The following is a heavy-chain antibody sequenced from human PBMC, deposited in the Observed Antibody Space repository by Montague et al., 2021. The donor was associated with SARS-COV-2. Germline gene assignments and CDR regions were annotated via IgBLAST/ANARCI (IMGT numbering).Heavy chain of an antibody. J-gene: IGHJ4*02. CDR3: ARLYGSSFDY. V-gene: IGHV4-39*01. D-gene: IGHD4-17*01. Sequence: SETLSLTCTVSGGSVSSISSHWGWIRQPPGKELESIGSFYYAGGTQYNPSLKSRVTISVYTSNDQFSLKMNSVTAADTDVYFCARLYGSSFDYWGQGTLVTVSS. CDR1: GGSVSSISSH. CDR2: FYYAGGT.